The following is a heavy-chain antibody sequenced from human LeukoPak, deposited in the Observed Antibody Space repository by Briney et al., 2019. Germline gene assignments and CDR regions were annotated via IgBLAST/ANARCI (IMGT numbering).Heavy chain of an antibody. V-gene: IGHV7-4-1*02. CDR3: ARGSSLNDY. D-gene: IGHD6-6*01. CDR1: GYTFTTYA. J-gene: IGHJ4*02. Sequence: ASVKVSCKASGYTFTTYAMSWVRQAPGQGLEWMGWINTNTGNPTYAQGFTGRFVFSLDSSVSTSYLQISSLQTEDTAVYYCARGSSLNDYWGQGTLVTVSS. CDR2: INTNTGNP.